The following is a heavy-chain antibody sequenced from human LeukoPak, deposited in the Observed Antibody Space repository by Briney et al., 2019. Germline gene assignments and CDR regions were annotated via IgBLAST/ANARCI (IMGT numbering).Heavy chain of an antibody. V-gene: IGHV1-8*01. J-gene: IGHJ5*02. CDR1: GYTFTSYD. CDR3: ARGAMYGYYDRSEEWFDA. CDR2: MNPNSGNT. D-gene: IGHD3-22*01. Sequence: GASVKVSCKASGYTFTSYDINWVRQATGQGLEWMGGMNPNSGNTGYAQKFQGRVTMTRNTSLSTAYMELSSLRSEDTAVYYCARGAMYGYYDRSEEWFDAWGRVTLVTVSS.